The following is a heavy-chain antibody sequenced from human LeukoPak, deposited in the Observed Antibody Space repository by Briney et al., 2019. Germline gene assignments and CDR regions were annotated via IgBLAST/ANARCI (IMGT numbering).Heavy chain of an antibody. V-gene: IGHV3-23*01. Sequence: GGSLRLSCAASGLTFSSYAMSWVRQAPGKGLEWVSGISASGGSTYHADSVKGRFTISRDNSKSTLYLQMNSLRAEDTAVYYCARDQYDTWSRRGNFDSWGQGTLVIVSS. J-gene: IGHJ4*02. CDR2: ISASGGST. CDR1: GLTFSSYA. D-gene: IGHD3-3*01. CDR3: ARDQYDTWSRRGNFDS.